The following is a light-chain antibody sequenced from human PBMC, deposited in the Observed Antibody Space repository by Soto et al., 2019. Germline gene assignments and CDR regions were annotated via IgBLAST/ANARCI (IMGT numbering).Light chain of an antibody. V-gene: IGKV1-5*01. J-gene: IGKJ1*01. CDR3: QQYNDYSWT. CDR1: QTISTW. Sequence: DIQVTQSPPTLSASVGDRVTITCRASQTISTWMAWYQQKPGKAPKLLVYDASTLQSGVASRFSGSGSGTEFTLTISSLQPDDVAIYYCQQYNDYSWTFGQGTKVDIK. CDR2: DAS.